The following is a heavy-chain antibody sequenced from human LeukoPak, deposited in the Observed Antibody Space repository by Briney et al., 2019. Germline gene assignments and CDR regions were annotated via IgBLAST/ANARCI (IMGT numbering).Heavy chain of an antibody. D-gene: IGHD1-14*01. Sequence: GGSLRLSCTASGFTFNTYAMNWVRQPPGKGLEGVSAISGSGDTTKCADSLKGRVTLSRYNSKNTLYLQMYSLRAEDTAIYYCAKGLWHSISAGDYWGQGTLVTVSS. CDR3: AKGLWHSISAGDY. CDR1: GFTFNTYA. CDR2: ISGSGDTT. J-gene: IGHJ4*02. V-gene: IGHV3-23*01.